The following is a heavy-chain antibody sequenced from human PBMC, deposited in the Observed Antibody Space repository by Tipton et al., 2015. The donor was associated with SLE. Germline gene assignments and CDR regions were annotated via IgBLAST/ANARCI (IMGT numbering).Heavy chain of an antibody. CDR3: ARHCSGAGCTHRSIFYGMDV. V-gene: IGHV4-59*01. CDR1: GGSISGSY. J-gene: IGHJ6*02. Sequence: TLSLTCTVSGGSISGSYWSWVRRPAGKGLEWIGYIHYTGTTKYNPSLNSRVTMSVDVFKNQFSLTVNSVTAADTAVYYCARHCSGAGCTHRSIFYGMDVWGQGTTVTVSS. D-gene: IGHD2-15*01. CDR2: IHYTGTT.